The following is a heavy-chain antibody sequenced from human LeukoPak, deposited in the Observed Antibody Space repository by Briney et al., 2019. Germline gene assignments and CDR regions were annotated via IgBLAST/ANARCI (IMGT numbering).Heavy chain of an antibody. CDR1: GGSFSGYY. V-gene: IGHV4-34*01. D-gene: IGHD3-22*01. J-gene: IGHJ6*03. CDR2: MNPSGST. Sequence: SETLSLTCAVYGGSFSGYYWTWIRQTPEKGLEWIGEMNPSGSTNYNPSLKSRVTMSVDTSKNQFSLELSSVTAADTAVYYCARGRQDVTMIVVVMTAVSYYLDVWGKGTTVTVS. CDR3: ARGRQDVTMIVVVMTAVSYYLDV.